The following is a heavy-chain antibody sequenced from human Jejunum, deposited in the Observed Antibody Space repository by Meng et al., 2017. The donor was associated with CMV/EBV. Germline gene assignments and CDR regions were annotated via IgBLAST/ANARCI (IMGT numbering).Heavy chain of an antibody. Sequence: SGFGFGDYAMNWVRQAPGKGLEWVGFIRTKAYAGTTEYAASVRGRFTISGDDSKNSLYLQMNSLKIEDTAVYYCTKGPAWPYFFDSWGQGTEVTVSS. CDR3: TKGPAWPYFFDS. D-gene: IGHD2/OR15-2a*01. J-gene: IGHJ4*02. CDR1: GFGFGDYA. CDR2: IRTKAYAGTT. V-gene: IGHV3-49*04.